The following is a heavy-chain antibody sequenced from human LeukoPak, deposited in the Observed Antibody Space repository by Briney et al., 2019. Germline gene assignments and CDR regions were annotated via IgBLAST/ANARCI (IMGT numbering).Heavy chain of an antibody. CDR1: GFSFDDFA. Sequence: GRSLRLSCAASGFSFDDFAMHWVRQAPGKGLEWVAVISYTGSDKFYADSVKGRFTISRDNAKNSLYLQMNSLRAEDTALYYCAKDIGAVAGYAFDIWGQGTMVTVSS. J-gene: IGHJ3*02. V-gene: IGHV3-9*01. D-gene: IGHD6-19*01. CDR3: AKDIGAVAGYAFDI. CDR2: ISYTGSDK.